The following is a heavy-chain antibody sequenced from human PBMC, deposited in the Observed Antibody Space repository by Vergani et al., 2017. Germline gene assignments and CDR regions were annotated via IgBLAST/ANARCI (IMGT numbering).Heavy chain of an antibody. V-gene: IGHV3-11*01. CDR3: ARYRGNYDYFDS. CDR2: TSSTGSSI. J-gene: IGHJ4*02. D-gene: IGHD1-26*01. Sequence: QVQLVESGGGLVKPGGSLRLSCAAAGCTFRDHYMSWIRQAPGKGLEWVSYTSSTGSSISYAHSVKGRFTISRDKAKDSVFLQMNSLRAEDTAVYYCARYRGNYDYFDSWGQGTLVTVSP. CDR1: GCTFRDHY.